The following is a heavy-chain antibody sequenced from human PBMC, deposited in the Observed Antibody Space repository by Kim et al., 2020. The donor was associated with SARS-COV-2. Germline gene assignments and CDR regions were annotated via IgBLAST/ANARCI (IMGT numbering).Heavy chain of an antibody. V-gene: IGHV1-2*02. Sequence: AQKVQGRVTMTRDTYISTAYMELSRLRSDDTAVYYCARDAMVRGVISWFDPWGQGTLVTVSS. J-gene: IGHJ5*02. D-gene: IGHD3-10*01. CDR3: ARDAMVRGVISWFDP.